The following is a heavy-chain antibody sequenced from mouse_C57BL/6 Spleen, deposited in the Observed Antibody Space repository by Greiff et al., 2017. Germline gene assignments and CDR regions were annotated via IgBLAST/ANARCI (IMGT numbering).Heavy chain of an antibody. CDR1: GFNIKNTY. CDR2: IDPANGNT. D-gene: IGHD1-1*01. CDR3: ASRGLYYGSSRSWGNY. V-gene: IGHV14-3*01. Sequence: EVKLQQSVAELVRPGASVKLSCTASGFNIKNTYMHWVKQRPEQGLEWIGRIDPANGNTKYAPKFQGKATLTADTSSNTAYLQLSSLASEDTAIYYCASRGLYYGSSRSWGNYWGEGTTLTVSS. J-gene: IGHJ2*01.